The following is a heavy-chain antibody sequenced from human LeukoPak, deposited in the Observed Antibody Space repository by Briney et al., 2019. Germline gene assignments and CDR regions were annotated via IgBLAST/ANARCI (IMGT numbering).Heavy chain of an antibody. D-gene: IGHD5-12*01. V-gene: IGHV4-59*01. CDR3: ASGTTAYDSYY. CDR1: DVSISSYY. J-gene: IGHJ4*02. Sequence: SETLSLTCTISDVSISSYYWNWIRQSPGKGLEWIGYIYYSGSTNYNPSLKSRVTISVDTSKNQFSLKLSSVTAADTAVYYCASGTTAYDSYYWGQGTLVTVSS. CDR2: IYYSGST.